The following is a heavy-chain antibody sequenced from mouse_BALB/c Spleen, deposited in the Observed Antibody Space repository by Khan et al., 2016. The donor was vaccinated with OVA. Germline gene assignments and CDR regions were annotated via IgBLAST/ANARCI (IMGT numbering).Heavy chain of an antibody. V-gene: IGHV9-3-1*01. Sequence: QIQLVQSGPELKKPGETVQISCKASGFTFTNYGMNWVRQAPGKGLKWMGWINTYTGEPTFTDDFKGRFAFSLDTSASTAYLQINSLKNEDTATYFCARMRYNGTMDFWGQGTSVTVSS. CDR3: ARMRYNGTMDF. CDR1: GFTFTNYG. D-gene: IGHD2-14*01. CDR2: INTYTGEP. J-gene: IGHJ4*01.